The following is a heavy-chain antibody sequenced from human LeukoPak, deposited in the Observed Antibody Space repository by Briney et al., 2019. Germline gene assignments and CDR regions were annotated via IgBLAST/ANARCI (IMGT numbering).Heavy chain of an antibody. J-gene: IGHJ4*02. CDR2: INPSGSST. CDR3: ARVRYRLAETYIDY. V-gene: IGHV1-46*01. CDR1: GYSFTSHY. D-gene: IGHD3-16*01. Sequence: ASVKVSCKASGYSFTSHYMHWVRQAPGQGLEWMGLINPSGSSTLYAQKFQGRVTMTRDMSTTTDYMELSSLRSEDTAVYYCARVRYRLAETYIDYWGQGTLVTVSS.